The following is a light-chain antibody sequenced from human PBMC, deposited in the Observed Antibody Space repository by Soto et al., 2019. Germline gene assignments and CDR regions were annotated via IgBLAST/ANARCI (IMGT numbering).Light chain of an antibody. J-gene: IGKJ5*01. Sequence: AIQLTQSPSSLSASVGGTVTITCRASQAINRALAGYQQKPGKAHDLLIFDAPTLESGVPSRFSGRGSGTDFTLTISSLQPEDFATYFCQQFYTYPLTFGQGTQLEI. V-gene: IGKV1-13*01. CDR1: QAINRA. CDR3: QQFYTYPLT. CDR2: DAP.